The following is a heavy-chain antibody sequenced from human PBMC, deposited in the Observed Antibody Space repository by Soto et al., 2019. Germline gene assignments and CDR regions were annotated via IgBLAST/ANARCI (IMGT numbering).Heavy chain of an antibody. D-gene: IGHD1-7*01. CDR3: AREREDSITGTPYYYYGMDV. CDR2: IIPIFGTA. CDR1: GVTFSSYA. Sequence: SVKVSCKASGVTFSSYAISWVRQAPGQGLEWMGGIIPIFGTANYAQKFQGRVTITADESTSTAYMELSSLRSEDTAVYYCAREREDSITGTPYYYYGMDVWGQGTTVTVSS. J-gene: IGHJ6*02. V-gene: IGHV1-69*13.